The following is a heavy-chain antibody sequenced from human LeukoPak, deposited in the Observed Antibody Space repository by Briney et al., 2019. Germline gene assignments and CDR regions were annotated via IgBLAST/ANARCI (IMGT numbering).Heavy chain of an antibody. CDR2: IYPGDSDT. CDR1: GYSFTSYW. J-gene: IGHJ6*03. V-gene: IGHV5-51*01. D-gene: IGHD3-10*01. CDR3: ARHVTMVRGVITTSYYHYYMDV. Sequence: GESLKISFKGSGYSFTSYWIGWVRQMPGKGLEWMGIIYPGDSDTRYSPSFQGQVTISADKSISTAYLQWSSPKASDTAMYYCARHVTMVRGVITTSYYHYYMDVWGKGTTVTVSS.